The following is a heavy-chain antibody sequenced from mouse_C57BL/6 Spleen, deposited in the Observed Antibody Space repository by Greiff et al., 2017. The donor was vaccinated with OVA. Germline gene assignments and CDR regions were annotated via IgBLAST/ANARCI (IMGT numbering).Heavy chain of an antibody. V-gene: IGHV14-1*01. CDR3: TRAYYYGSSYDWYFDV. J-gene: IGHJ1*03. Sequence: EVKLMESGAELVRPGASVKLSCTASGFNIKDYYMHWVKQRPEPGLEWIGRIDPEDGDTEYAPKFQGKATRTADTSSNTAYLQLSSLTSEDTAVYYCTRAYYYGSSYDWYFDVWGTGTTVTGSS. CDR1: GFNIKDYY. D-gene: IGHD1-1*01. CDR2: IDPEDGDT.